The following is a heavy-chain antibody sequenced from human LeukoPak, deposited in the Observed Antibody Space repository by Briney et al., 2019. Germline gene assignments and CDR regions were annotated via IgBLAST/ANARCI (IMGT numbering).Heavy chain of an antibody. CDR3: ARDRQGSGPRPPETNWFDP. Sequence: ASVRVSCKASGYTFTSYGITWVRQAPGQGLEWMGWISAYNGNTIYARNLQDGVTMTTDTSTRTAYMELRSLRSDDTAVYYCARDRQGSGPRPPETNWFDPWGQGTLVTVSS. CDR2: ISAYNGNT. J-gene: IGHJ5*02. D-gene: IGHD1-14*01. V-gene: IGHV1-18*01. CDR1: GYTFTSYG.